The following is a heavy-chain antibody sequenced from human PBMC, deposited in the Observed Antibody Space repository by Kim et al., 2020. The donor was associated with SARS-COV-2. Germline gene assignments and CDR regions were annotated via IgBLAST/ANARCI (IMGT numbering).Heavy chain of an antibody. CDR2: IYSGGSST. D-gene: IGHD1-20*01. V-gene: IGHV3-23*03. CDR1: GFTFSSYA. CDR3: AKDRYIGRGPRVLQSGGNWFDP. Sequence: GGSLRLSCAASGFTFSSYAMSWVRQAPGKGLEWVSVIYSGGSSTYYADSVKGRFTISRDNSKNTLYLQMNSLRAEDTAVYYCAKDRYIGRGPRVLQSGGNWFDPWGQGTLVTVSS. J-gene: IGHJ5*02.